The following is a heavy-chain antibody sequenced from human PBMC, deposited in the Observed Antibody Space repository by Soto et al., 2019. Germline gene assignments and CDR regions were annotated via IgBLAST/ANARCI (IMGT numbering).Heavy chain of an antibody. V-gene: IGHV1-2*02. D-gene: IGHD2-15*01. Sequence: AASVKVSCKASGYTFTGYYMHWVRQAPGQGLEWMGWINPNSGGTNYAQKFQGRVTMTRDTSISTAYMELSRLRSDDTAVYYCARVNVVVVAATREYYFDYWGKGTLVTVSS. CDR2: INPNSGGT. CDR3: ARVNVVVVAATREYYFDY. J-gene: IGHJ4*02. CDR1: GYTFTGYY.